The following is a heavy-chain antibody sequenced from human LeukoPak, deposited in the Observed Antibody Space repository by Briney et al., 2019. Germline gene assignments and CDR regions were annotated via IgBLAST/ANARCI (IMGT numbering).Heavy chain of an antibody. J-gene: IGHJ6*03. CDR3: ARAGDVVVVPPTAYLPPRYYMDV. CDR1: GGPISRGTYY. V-gene: IGHV4-61*02. CDR2: IYANGST. D-gene: IGHD2-2*01. Sequence: PSQTLCLTCTASGGPISRGTYYWSCIRQTAEKGLEWIGSIYANGSTNYNPSLKGRVTISLDTSKSQFSLLLTSVTAADTAVYYCARAGDVVVVPPTAYLPPRYYMDVWGKGTSVTVSS.